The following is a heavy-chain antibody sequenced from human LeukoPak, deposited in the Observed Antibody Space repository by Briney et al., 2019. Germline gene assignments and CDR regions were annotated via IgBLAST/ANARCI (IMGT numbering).Heavy chain of an antibody. CDR3: ARTSIAARHFDY. CDR2: INPSGGST. D-gene: IGHD6-6*01. CDR1: GYTFTSYY. Sequence: GASVKVSCKASGYTFTSYYMHWVRQAPGQGLEWMGIINPSGGSTSYAQKFQGRVTMTRDMSTSTVYMELSSLRSEDTAVYYCARTSIAARHFDYWGQGTLVTVSS. V-gene: IGHV1-46*01. J-gene: IGHJ4*02.